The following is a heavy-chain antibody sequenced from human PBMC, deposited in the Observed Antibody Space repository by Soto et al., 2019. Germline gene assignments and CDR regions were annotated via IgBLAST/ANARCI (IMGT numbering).Heavy chain of an antibody. J-gene: IGHJ6*02. D-gene: IGHD3-3*01. CDR3: ARDRAIFPSRGYGMDV. CDR1: GGSVSTGNYY. CDR2: IYSSGST. V-gene: IGHV4-61*01. Sequence: QVQLQESGPGLVKPSETLSLTCTVSGGSVSTGNYYWSWIRQPPGMRLEWIGYIYSSGSTNYNPSLKSRVTISVHTSKNQFSLKLSSVTAADTALYYCARDRAIFPSRGYGMDVWGQGTTVTVSS.